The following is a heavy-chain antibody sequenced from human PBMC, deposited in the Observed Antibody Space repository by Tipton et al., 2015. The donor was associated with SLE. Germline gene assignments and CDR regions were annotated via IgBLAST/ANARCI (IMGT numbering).Heavy chain of an antibody. J-gene: IGHJ4*02. Sequence: TLSLTCSVSGGSISGFYWGWIRQSPGKGLEAIGHIYYSGYTNYNPSLKSRVTMSLDISKNQFSLNLNSVTAADTAVYYCARLLTAAGTHFYDYWGQGTLVTVSS. CDR3: ARLLTAAGTHFYDY. CDR2: IYYSGYT. CDR1: GGSISGFY. D-gene: IGHD6-13*01. V-gene: IGHV4-59*01.